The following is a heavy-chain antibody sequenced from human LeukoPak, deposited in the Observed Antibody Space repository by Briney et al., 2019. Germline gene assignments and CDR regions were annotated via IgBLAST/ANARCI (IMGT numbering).Heavy chain of an antibody. J-gene: IGHJ3*02. CDR1: GFTFSNYA. CDR3: AREPMYGTFDT. V-gene: IGHV3-21*01. Sequence: GGSLRLSCAASGFTFSNYAMNWVRQAPGKGLEWVASITRSSSHTYYADSMKGRCTVSRDNAMDTLYLQMNSLRAEDMAVYYCAREPMYGTFDTWGQGTMVTVSS. CDR2: ITRSSSHT. D-gene: IGHD1-1*01.